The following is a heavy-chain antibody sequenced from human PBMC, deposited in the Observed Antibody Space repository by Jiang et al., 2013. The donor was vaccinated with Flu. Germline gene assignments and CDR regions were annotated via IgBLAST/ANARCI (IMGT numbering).Heavy chain of an antibody. CDR1: GYSFSSQW. CDR3: AKSGYYDILTGYSFDY. Sequence: PGESLKISCKGSGYSFSSQWIGWVRQRPGKGLEWMGVIYPGDSDTRYSPSFQGQVTISADKSINTAYLLWNSLKASDTAMYYCAKSGYYDILTGYSFDYWGQGTLVTVSS. V-gene: IGHV5-51*01. CDR2: IYPGDSDT. J-gene: IGHJ4*02. D-gene: IGHD3-9*01.